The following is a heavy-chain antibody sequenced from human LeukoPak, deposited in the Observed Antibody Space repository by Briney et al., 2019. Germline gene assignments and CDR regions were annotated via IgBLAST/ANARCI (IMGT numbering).Heavy chain of an antibody. J-gene: IGHJ3*02. CDR1: GGTFSSYV. D-gene: IGHD2/OR15-2a*01. Sequence: ASVKVSCKASGGTFSSYVISWVRQAPGQGLEWMGGIIPIFGTANYAQKFQGRVTITTDESTSTAYMELSSLRSEDTAVYYCAAIVLADAFDIWGQGTMVTVSS. CDR3: AAIVLADAFDI. CDR2: IIPIFGTA. V-gene: IGHV1-69*05.